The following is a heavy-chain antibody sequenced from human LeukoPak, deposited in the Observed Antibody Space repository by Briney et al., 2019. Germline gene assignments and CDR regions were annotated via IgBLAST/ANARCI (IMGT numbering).Heavy chain of an antibody. CDR3: GGRKGNSRSGSYYVY. CDR1: GGTLSAHY. J-gene: IGHJ4*02. CDR2: SNHGGST. Sequence: SETLSLTCGVYGGTLSAHYWSWIRQPPGKGLEWIGESNHGGSTNYNPSLKSRLTISVDRSKNQFPLRLSSVPAADTAVYYFGGRKGNSRSGSYYVYWGQGTLVTVSP. V-gene: IGHV4-34*08. D-gene: IGHD3-10*01.